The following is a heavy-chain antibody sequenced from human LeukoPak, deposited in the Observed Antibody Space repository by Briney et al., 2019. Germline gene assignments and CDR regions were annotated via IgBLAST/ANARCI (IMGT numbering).Heavy chain of an antibody. V-gene: IGHV1-69*13. CDR1: GGTFISYA. D-gene: IGHD6-19*01. CDR3: ARGGYSSGWSFDP. CDR2: IIPIFGTA. J-gene: IGHJ5*02. Sequence: SVKVSCKASGGTFISYAISWVRQAPGQGLEWMGGIIPIFGTANYAQKFQGRVTITADESTSTAYMELSSLRSEDTAVYYCARGGYSSGWSFDPWGQGTLVTVSS.